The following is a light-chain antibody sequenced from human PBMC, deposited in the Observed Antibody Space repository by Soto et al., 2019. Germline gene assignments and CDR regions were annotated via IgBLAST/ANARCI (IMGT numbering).Light chain of an antibody. V-gene: IGKV1-5*01. CDR2: DVS. CDR1: QSVTNW. Sequence: DIQMTQSPSTLSASVGERVTITCRASQSVTNWLAWYQQKPGKAPKLLIYDVSSLESGVPSRFSGSESGTEFILTISSLQPEDFATYYCQQYDSYSWTFGQGTKVEMK. CDR3: QQYDSYSWT. J-gene: IGKJ1*01.